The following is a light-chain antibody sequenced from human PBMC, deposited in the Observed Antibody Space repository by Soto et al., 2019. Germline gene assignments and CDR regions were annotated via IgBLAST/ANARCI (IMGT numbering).Light chain of an antibody. V-gene: IGKV1-39*01. CDR2: AAS. CDR3: QQSFKTPPA. CDR1: QSISSY. Sequence: DIQMTQSPSSLSAYVGDRVTITCRASQSISSYVNWYRQKPGKAPRLLISAASTLQSGVPSRFSGCGSGTVFSLTISSLQPEDFATYYCQQSFKTPPAFGQGTRLEIK. J-gene: IGKJ5*01.